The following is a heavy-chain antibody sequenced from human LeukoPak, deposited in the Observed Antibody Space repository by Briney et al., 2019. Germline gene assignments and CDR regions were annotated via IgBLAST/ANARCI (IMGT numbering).Heavy chain of an antibody. CDR3: AKARLGYSGSYYLDY. CDR1: GFTFSSYG. Sequence: TGGSLRLSCAASGFTFSSYGMHWVRQAPGKGLEWVSAISGSGGSTYYADSVKGRFTISRDNFKNTLYLQMNSLRAEDTAVYYCAKARLGYSGSYYLDYWGQGTLVTVSS. CDR2: ISGSGGST. V-gene: IGHV3-23*01. D-gene: IGHD1-26*01. J-gene: IGHJ4*02.